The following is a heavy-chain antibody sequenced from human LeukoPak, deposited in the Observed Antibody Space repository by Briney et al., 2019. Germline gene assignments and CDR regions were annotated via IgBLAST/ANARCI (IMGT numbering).Heavy chain of an antibody. V-gene: IGHV4-39*07. CDR3: ASILRDGNNYYFDY. J-gene: IGHJ4*02. CDR1: GGSISTSNYY. CDR2: FYHSGSP. Sequence: SETLSLTCTVSGGSISTSNYYWGWIRQPPGKGLEWIGSFYHSGSPYYNPSLKSPVSISVDTSKNQFSLKLTSVTAADTAVYYCASILRDGNNYYFDYWGQGILVTVSS. D-gene: IGHD5-24*01.